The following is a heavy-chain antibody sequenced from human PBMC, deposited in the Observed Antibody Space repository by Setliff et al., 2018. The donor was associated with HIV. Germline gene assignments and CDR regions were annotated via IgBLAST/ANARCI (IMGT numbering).Heavy chain of an antibody. Sequence: SETLSLTCTVSDYSISSGYFWGWIRQPPGKGLEWIGTIYHSGRTDYNPSLETRATISVDTSKNQFSLRLTSVTAADTAVYYCARVGMTTTYYWGQGTLVTVSS. D-gene: IGHD4-4*01. CDR3: ARVGMTTTYY. CDR1: DYSISSGYF. CDR2: IYHSGRT. J-gene: IGHJ4*02. V-gene: IGHV4-38-2*02.